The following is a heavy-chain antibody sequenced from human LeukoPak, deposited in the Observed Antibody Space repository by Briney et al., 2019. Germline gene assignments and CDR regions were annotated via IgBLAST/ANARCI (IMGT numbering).Heavy chain of an antibody. Sequence: GASVKVSCKASGGTFSSYTINWVRQAPGQGLEWMGRIIPILGIANYAQKFLGRVTITADKSTCTAYMELSSLRSEDTAVYYCARGPSSGAFDIWGQGTMVTVSS. V-gene: IGHV1-69*02. CDR1: GGTFSSYT. D-gene: IGHD6-6*01. CDR3: ARGPSSGAFDI. J-gene: IGHJ3*02. CDR2: IIPILGIA.